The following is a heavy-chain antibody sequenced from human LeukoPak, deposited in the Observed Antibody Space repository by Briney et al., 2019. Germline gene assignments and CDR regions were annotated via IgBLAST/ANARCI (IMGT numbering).Heavy chain of an antibody. D-gene: IGHD6-13*01. Sequence: GGSLRLSCAASAFTFSDYSMNWVRQAPGKGLEWISYISYDGSTMYYADSVKGRFTISRDNSKNTLYLQMNSLRAEDTAVYYCAKVVGAAAAGYFDYWGQGTLVTVSS. J-gene: IGHJ4*02. CDR1: AFTFSDYS. CDR3: AKVVGAAAAGYFDY. CDR2: ISYDGSTM. V-gene: IGHV3-30*18.